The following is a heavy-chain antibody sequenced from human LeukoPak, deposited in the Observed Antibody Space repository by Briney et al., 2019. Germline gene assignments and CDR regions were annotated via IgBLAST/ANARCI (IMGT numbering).Heavy chain of an antibody. V-gene: IGHV3-23*01. Sequence: PGGSLRLSCAASGFTFSSYAMSWVRQAPGKGLEWGSAIRGGGGGTYYADSLKGRFTISRDNSKKTLYLQMNSLRAEDTAGYYCARNYGSGSYGPFDYWGQGTLVTVSS. J-gene: IGHJ4*02. CDR2: IRGGGGGT. CDR1: GFTFSSYA. D-gene: IGHD3-10*01. CDR3: ARNYGSGSYGPFDY.